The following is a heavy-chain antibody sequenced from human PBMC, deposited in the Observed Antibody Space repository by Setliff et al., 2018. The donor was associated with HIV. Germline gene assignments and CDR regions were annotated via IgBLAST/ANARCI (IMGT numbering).Heavy chain of an antibody. CDR3: ATTPTPDSSGQAFDY. Sequence: SETLSLTCAVSGGSISSSNWWSWVRQPPGKGLEWIGEIYHSGITNYNPSLKSRVTISVDKSKNQFSLKLSSVTAADTAVYYCATTPTPDSSGQAFDYWGQGTLVTVSS. J-gene: IGHJ4*02. CDR1: GGSISSSNW. D-gene: IGHD3-22*01. CDR2: IYHSGIT. V-gene: IGHV4-4*02.